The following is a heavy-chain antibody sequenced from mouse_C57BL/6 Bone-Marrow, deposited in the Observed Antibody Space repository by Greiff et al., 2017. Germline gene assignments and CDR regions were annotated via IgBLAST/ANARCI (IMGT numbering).Heavy chain of an antibody. Sequence: EVQLQQSGPGLVKPSQSLSLTCSVSGYSITSGYYWNWIRQHPGNKLEWMGYISYDGSNNYNQSLKNPIPITRDTSTYQFFLKLNSVTPEDTATYYCARDGYYSYYFDDWGQGTTLTVSS. CDR1: GYSITSGYY. V-gene: IGHV3-6*01. CDR3: ARDGYYSYYFDD. D-gene: IGHD2-3*01. J-gene: IGHJ2*01. CDR2: ISYDGSN.